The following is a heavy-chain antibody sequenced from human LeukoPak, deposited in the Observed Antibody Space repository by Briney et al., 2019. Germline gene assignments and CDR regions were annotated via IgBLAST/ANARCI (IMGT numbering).Heavy chain of an antibody. CDR1: GFTFSSYS. CDR2: ISSSSSYI. D-gene: IGHD4-17*01. Sequence: GGSLRLSCAASGFTFSSYSMNWVRQAPGKGLEWVSSISSSSSYIYYADSVKGRFTISRDNAKNSLYLQMNSLRAEDTAVYYCARDRTRTVTTPPDYWGQGTLVTVSS. V-gene: IGHV3-21*01. CDR3: ARDRTRTVTTPPDY. J-gene: IGHJ4*02.